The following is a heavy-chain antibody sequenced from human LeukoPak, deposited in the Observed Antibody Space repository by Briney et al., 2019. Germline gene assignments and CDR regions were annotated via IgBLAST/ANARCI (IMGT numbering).Heavy chain of an antibody. CDR2: ITSSSSFI. CDR3: AKVMKGSERITMVRGLIIKTAGLYYMDV. CDR1: GFTFSIYS. J-gene: IGHJ6*03. V-gene: IGHV3-21*04. D-gene: IGHD3-10*01. Sequence: GSLRLSCAASGFTFSIYSMSWVRLAPGKGLEWVASITSSSSFIYYADSVKGRFTISRDNSKNKLYLQMNILRAEDTAVYYCAKVMKGSERITMVRGLIIKTAGLYYMDVWGKGTTVTVSS.